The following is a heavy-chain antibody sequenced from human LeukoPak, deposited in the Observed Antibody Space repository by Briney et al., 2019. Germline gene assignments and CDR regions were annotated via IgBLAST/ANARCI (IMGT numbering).Heavy chain of an antibody. J-gene: IGHJ4*02. D-gene: IGHD2-2*01. CDR3: ARGLGYCTSTTCLLPFDY. Sequence: GGSLRLSCAASGFTVSTYYMTWVRQAPGKGLECVSVIYSGGSTYYADSVKGRFTVSRDNSKNTLYLQMNSLRAEDAAMYYCARGLGYCTSTTCLLPFDYWGQGTLVTVSS. CDR2: IYSGGST. V-gene: IGHV3-53*01. CDR1: GFTVSTYY.